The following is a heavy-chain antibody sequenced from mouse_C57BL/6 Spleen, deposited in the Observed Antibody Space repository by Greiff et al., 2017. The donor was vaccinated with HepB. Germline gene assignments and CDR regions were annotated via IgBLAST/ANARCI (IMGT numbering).Heavy chain of an antibody. Sequence: QLQQPGAELVKPGASVKMSCKASGYTFTSYWITWVKQRPGQGLEWIGDIYPGSGSTNYNEKFKSKATLTVDTSSSTAYMWLSSLTSEDSAVYYCARGDGSYYYGSSCAYWGQGTLVTVSA. V-gene: IGHV1-55*01. CDR1: GYTFTSYW. D-gene: IGHD1-1*01. CDR3: ARGDGSYYYGSSCAY. CDR2: IYPGSGST. J-gene: IGHJ3*01.